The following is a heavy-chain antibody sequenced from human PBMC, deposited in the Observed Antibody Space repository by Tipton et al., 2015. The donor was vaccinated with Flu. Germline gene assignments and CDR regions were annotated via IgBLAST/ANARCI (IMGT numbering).Heavy chain of an antibody. Sequence: TLSLTCTVSGGSISSYYWSWIRQPPGKGLEWIGYIYYSGSTYYNPSLKSRVTISVDTSKNQFSLKLSSVTAADTAVYYCARRVVVPAAIYFDYWGQGTLVTVSS. CDR1: GGSISSYY. D-gene: IGHD2-2*01. CDR2: IYYSGST. J-gene: IGHJ4*02. V-gene: IGHV4-59*06. CDR3: ARRVVVPAAIYFDY.